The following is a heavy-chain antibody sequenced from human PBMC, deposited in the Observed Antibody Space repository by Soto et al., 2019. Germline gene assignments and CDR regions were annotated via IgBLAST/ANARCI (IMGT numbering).Heavy chain of an antibody. V-gene: IGHV4-59*01. J-gene: IGHJ3*02. CDR2: IYYSGNT. CDR3: ARVRQGTAGAFDI. CDR1: GGSISNYY. D-gene: IGHD3-10*01. Sequence: SETLSLTCTVSGGSISNYYWSWIRQPPGEGLEWIGDIYYSGNTNYRPSLKSRITMSVDTSKNQFSLKVRSVTAADTAVYYCARVRQGTAGAFDIWGQGTMVTVSS.